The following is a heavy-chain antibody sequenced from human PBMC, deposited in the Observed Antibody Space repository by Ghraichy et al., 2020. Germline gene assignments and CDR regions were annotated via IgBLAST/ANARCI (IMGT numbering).Heavy chain of an antibody. Sequence: SQTLSLTFAISGDSVSNYNVAWNWIRQSPSRGLEWLGRTYRMASQYAESVKSRMTISPDTSKNQFSLQLNSVTPEDTALYYCARGRDHGFDIWGQGTMVTVSS. V-gene: IGHV6-1*01. CDR2: TYRMAS. CDR3: ARGRDHGFDI. J-gene: IGHJ3*02. CDR1: GDSVSNYNVA.